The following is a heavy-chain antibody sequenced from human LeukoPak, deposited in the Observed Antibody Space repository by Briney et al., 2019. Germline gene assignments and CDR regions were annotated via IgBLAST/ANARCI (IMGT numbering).Heavy chain of an antibody. CDR3: ARVVLGRRWLQTSYYYGMDV. Sequence: SVKVSCTASGGTFSSYAISWVRQAPGQGLEWMGGIIPIFGTANYAQKFQGRVTITADESTSTAYLELSSLTSEDTAVYYCARVVLGRRWLQTSYYYGMDVWGQGTTVTVSS. CDR2: IIPIFGTA. CDR1: GGTFSSYA. J-gene: IGHJ6*02. D-gene: IGHD5-24*01. V-gene: IGHV1-69*13.